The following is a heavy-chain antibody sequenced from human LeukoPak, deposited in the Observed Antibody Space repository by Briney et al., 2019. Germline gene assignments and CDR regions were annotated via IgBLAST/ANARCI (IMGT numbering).Heavy chain of an antibody. CDR1: GGSISSYY. CDR3: ARSSDYDSSGYYSNDAFDI. J-gene: IGHJ3*02. CDR2: IYYSGST. D-gene: IGHD3-22*01. V-gene: IGHV4-59*08. Sequence: SETLSLTCTVSGGSISSYYWSWIRQPPGKGLEWIGYIYYSGSTNYNPSLKSRVTISVDTSKNQFSLKLSSVTAADTAVYYCARSSDYDSSGYYSNDAFDIWGQGTMVTVSS.